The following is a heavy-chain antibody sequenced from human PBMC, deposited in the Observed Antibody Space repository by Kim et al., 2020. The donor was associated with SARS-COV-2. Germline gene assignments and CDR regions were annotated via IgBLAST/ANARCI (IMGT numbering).Heavy chain of an antibody. CDR1: GGSFSVYY. D-gene: IGHD2-21*01. CDR2: INAGGTT. Sequence: SETLSLTCAVYGGSFSVYYWTWVRQPPWRGLEWVADINAGGTTNYNPFLKSRVTISVDTSKSQFSLIMVSVTAAATAVYYLARVAYSQGRRREFDYSVQG. J-gene: IGHJ4*02. CDR3: ARVAYSQGRRREFDY. V-gene: IGHV4-34*01.